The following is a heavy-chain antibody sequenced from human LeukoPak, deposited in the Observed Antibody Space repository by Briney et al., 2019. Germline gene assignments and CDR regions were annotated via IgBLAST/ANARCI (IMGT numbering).Heavy chain of an antibody. CDR3: ARETSLAGFASGLGFNY. Sequence: SLXXTVSGGSISSXSYXXSWIRXXXXXXXEXIGRIYTSGSTNYNPFLKSRVTISVDTSKNQFSLKLTSVTAADTATYYCARETSLAGFASGLGFNYWGQGIPVTVSS. V-gene: IGHV4-61*02. J-gene: IGHJ4*02. D-gene: IGHD6-19*01. CDR1: GGSISSXSYX. CDR2: IYTSGST.